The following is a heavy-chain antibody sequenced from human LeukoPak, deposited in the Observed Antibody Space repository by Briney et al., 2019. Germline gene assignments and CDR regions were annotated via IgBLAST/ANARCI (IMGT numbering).Heavy chain of an antibody. D-gene: IGHD3-22*01. J-gene: IGHJ3*02. CDR1: GFTFSSYS. V-gene: IGHV3-21*01. Sequence: GGSLRLSCAASGFTFSSYSMNWVRQAPGKGLEWVSSISSSSSYIYYADSVKGRFTISRDNAKNSLYLQMNSLRAEDTAVYYCAGYASSGRRDALDIWGQGTMVTVSS. CDR3: AGYASSGRRDALDI. CDR2: ISSSSSYI.